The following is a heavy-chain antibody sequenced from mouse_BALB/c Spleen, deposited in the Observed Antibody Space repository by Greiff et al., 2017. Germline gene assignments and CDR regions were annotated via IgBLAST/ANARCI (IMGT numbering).Heavy chain of an antibody. CDR3: ARLGDSSGYLFAY. Sequence: EVQLVESGGDLVKPGGSLKLSCAASGLTFSSYGMSWVRQTPDRRLEWVATISSGGSYTYYPDSVKGRFTISRDNAKNTLYLQMSSLKSEDTAMYYCARLGDSSGYLFAYWGQGTLVTVSA. CDR2: ISSGGSYT. V-gene: IGHV5-6*01. J-gene: IGHJ3*01. D-gene: IGHD3-2*01. CDR1: GLTFSSYG.